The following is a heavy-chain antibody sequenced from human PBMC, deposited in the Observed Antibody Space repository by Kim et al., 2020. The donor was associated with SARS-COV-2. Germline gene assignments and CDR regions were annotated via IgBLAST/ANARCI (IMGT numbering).Heavy chain of an antibody. CDR1: GGSISSYY. J-gene: IGHJ5*02. CDR2: IYYSGST. CDR3: VGFNNWFDP. Sequence: SETLSLTCTVSGGSISSYYWSWIRQPPGKGLEWIGYIYYSGSTNYNPSLKSRVTISVDTSKNQFSLKLSSVTAADTAVYYCVGFNNWFDPWGQGTLVTVS. V-gene: IGHV4-59*13.